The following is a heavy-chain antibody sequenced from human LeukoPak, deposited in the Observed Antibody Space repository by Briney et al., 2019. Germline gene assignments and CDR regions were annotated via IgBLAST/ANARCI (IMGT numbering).Heavy chain of an antibody. Sequence: SETLSLTCAVYGGSFSGYYWSWIRQPPGKGLEWIGEINHSGSTNYNPSLKSRVTISVDTSKNQFSLKLSSVTAADTAVYYCAKDVEMATTDFDYWGQGTLVTVSS. V-gene: IGHV4-34*01. CDR3: AKDVEMATTDFDY. CDR2: INHSGST. CDR1: GGSFSGYY. J-gene: IGHJ4*02. D-gene: IGHD5-12*01.